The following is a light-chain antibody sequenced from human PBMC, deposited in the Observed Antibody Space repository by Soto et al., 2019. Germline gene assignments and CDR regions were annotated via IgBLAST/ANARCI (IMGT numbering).Light chain of an antibody. CDR1: QTINTY. CDR3: QQYNSYPPT. V-gene: IGKV1-5*03. CDR2: KAS. Sequence: DIQMTQSPSTLSASVGDRVSITCRASQTINTYLAWYQHKPGKAPKLLIYKASNLESGVPSRFSGSGSGTEFTLTISSLQPDDFATYYCQQYNSYPPTFGQGTKLEI. J-gene: IGKJ2*01.